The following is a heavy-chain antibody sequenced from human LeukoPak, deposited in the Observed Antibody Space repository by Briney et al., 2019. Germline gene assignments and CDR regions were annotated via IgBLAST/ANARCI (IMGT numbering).Heavy chain of an antibody. V-gene: IGHV3-64*04. D-gene: IGHD3-10*01. Sequence: GGSLRLSCSASGFTFSSYAMHWVRQAPGKGLEYVSAISSNGGNTYYADSVKGRFTISRDNSKNTLYLQMNSLRAEDTAVYYCAKANVLLWFGELLPLDYWGQGTLVTVSS. CDR3: AKANVLLWFGELLPLDY. CDR1: GFTFSSYA. J-gene: IGHJ4*02. CDR2: ISSNGGNT.